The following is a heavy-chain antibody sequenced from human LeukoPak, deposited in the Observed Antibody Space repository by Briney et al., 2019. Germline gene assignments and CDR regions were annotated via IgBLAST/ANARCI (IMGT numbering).Heavy chain of an antibody. CDR1: GFTFSSYS. V-gene: IGHV3-21*01. CDR2: ISSSSSYI. Sequence: GGSLRLSCAASGFTFSSYSMNWVRQAPGKGLEWVSSISSSSSYIYYADSVKGRFTISRDNAKNSLYLQMNSLRAEDTAVYYCARDPSNYYDSSGRFDYWGQGTLVTVSS. CDR3: ARDPSNYYDSSGRFDY. J-gene: IGHJ4*02. D-gene: IGHD3-22*01.